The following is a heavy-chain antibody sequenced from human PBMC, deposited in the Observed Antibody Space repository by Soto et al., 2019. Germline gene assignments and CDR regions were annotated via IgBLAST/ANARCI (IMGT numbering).Heavy chain of an antibody. V-gene: IGHV3-23*01. Sequence: GGSLRLSCAASGFTFSSYAMSWVRQAPGKGLEWVSAISGSGGSTYYADSVKGRFTISRDNSKNTLYLQMNSLRAEDTAVYYCATYKYWAYSSGSSIDYWGQGTLVTVSS. CDR1: GFTFSSYA. CDR2: ISGSGGST. J-gene: IGHJ4*02. D-gene: IGHD6-19*01. CDR3: ATYKYWAYSSGSSIDY.